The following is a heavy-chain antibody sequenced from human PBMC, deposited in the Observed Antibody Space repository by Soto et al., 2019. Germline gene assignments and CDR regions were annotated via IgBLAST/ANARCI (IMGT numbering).Heavy chain of an antibody. Sequence: AGGSLRLSCAASGFTFDDYGVSWVRQAPGKGLEWVSGINWNGGSTGYADSVKGRFTISRDNAKNSLYLQMNSLRAEDTALYYCARESKQWLVPNDAFDIWGQGTMVTVSS. CDR2: INWNGGST. J-gene: IGHJ3*02. V-gene: IGHV3-20*04. CDR1: GFTFDDYG. D-gene: IGHD6-19*01. CDR3: ARESKQWLVPNDAFDI.